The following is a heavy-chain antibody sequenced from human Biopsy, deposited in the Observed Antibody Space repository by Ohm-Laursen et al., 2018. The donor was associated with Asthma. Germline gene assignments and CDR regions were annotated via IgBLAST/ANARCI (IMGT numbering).Heavy chain of an antibody. CDR2: ISYDGRET. CDR3: AKEVFPGWELRRGPDS. D-gene: IGHD1-26*01. CDR1: GFRFPIYG. V-gene: IGHV3-30*18. Sequence: SLRLSCAASGFRFPIYGMHWVRQGPGKGPEWMALISYDGRETGYVDSVKGRFTISRDNSRNTLHLEMNSLRAEDTAVYFCAKEVFPGWELRRGPDSWGQGTLVTVSS. J-gene: IGHJ4*02.